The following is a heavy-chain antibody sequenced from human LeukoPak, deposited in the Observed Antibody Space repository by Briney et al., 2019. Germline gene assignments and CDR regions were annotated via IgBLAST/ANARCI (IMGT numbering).Heavy chain of an antibody. J-gene: IGHJ4*02. CDR3: ARDQTVGVQLGTNPFDY. D-gene: IGHD6-6*01. CDR2: ISAYNGNT. CDR1: GYTFTSYG. Sequence: ASVKVSCKASGYTFTSYGISWVRQAPGQGLEWMGWISAYNGNTNYAQKLQSRVTMTTDTSTSTAYMELRSLRSDDTAVYYCARDQTVGVQLGTNPFDYWGQGTLVTVSS. V-gene: IGHV1-18*01.